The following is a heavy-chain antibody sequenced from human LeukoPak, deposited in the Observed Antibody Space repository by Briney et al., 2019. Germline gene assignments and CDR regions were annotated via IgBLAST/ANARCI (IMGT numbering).Heavy chain of an antibody. CDR3: ARGIGGVIAVAGFDY. J-gene: IGHJ4*02. V-gene: IGHV1-18*04. Sequence: GASVKVSCKASGYTFTSYGISWVRQAPGQGLEWMGWISAYNGNTNYAQKLQGRVTMTTDTSTSTAYMELRSLRSDDTAVYYCARGIGGVIAVAGFDYWGQGTLVTVSS. D-gene: IGHD6-19*01. CDR1: GYTFTSYG. CDR2: ISAYNGNT.